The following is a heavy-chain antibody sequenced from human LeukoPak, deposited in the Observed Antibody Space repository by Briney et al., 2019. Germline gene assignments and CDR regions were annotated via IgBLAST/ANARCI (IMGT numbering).Heavy chain of an antibody. CDR3: ARLSVIVGAALEYYYYYMDV. CDR1: GGSISSYY. CDR2: IYYSGST. Sequence: PSETLSLTCTVSGGSISSYYWSWIRQPPGKGLEWIGYIYYSGSTNYNPSLKSRVTMSVDTSKNQFSLKLSSVTAADTAVYYCARLSVIVGAALEYYYYYMDVWGQGTTVTVSS. V-gene: IGHV4-59*12. J-gene: IGHJ6*03. D-gene: IGHD1-26*01.